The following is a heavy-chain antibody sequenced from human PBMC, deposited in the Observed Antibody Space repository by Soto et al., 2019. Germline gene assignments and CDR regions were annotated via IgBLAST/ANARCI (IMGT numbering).Heavy chain of an antibody. J-gene: IGHJ4*02. CDR1: GGSISSYY. V-gene: IGHV4-59*01. Sequence: WETLSLTCTVSGGSISSYYWTWIRQPPGKGLEWIGFIYNSGSTHYNPSLKSRVTISVDTSKNQFSLKLSSVTAADTAVYYCVRFRCGGDCYYDYWGRGTLVTVSS. CDR3: VRFRCGGDCYYDY. D-gene: IGHD2-21*02. CDR2: IYNSGST.